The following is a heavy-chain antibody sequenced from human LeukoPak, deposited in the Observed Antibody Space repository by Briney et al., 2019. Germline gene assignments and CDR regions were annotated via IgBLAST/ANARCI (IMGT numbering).Heavy chain of an antibody. D-gene: IGHD1-26*01. Sequence: QPGGSLRLSCAASGFTLGAFAMHWVRQAPGKGLEWVSLIDKDGRSTYYADSVKGRFTISRDNSKNSLYLQMNSLRTVDTALYYCATWAFYHSLDVWGQGTTVTVSS. CDR3: ATWAFYHSLDV. V-gene: IGHV3-43*02. CDR2: IDKDGRST. J-gene: IGHJ6*02. CDR1: GFTLGAFA.